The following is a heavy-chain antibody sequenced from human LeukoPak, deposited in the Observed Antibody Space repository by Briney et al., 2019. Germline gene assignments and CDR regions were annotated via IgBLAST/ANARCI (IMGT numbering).Heavy chain of an antibody. CDR3: ARDAIVALDY. V-gene: IGHV3-30*04. CDR2: ISYDGSHK. D-gene: IGHD6-25*01. J-gene: IGHJ4*02. Sequence: PGRSLRLSYEASGFTVSSYPMHWVRQAPGKGLEWVAVISYDGSHKYYADTVKGRFTISGDNSKNTLYLQMNSLRTEDTAVYYCARDAIVALDYWGQGTLVTVSS. CDR1: GFTVSSYP.